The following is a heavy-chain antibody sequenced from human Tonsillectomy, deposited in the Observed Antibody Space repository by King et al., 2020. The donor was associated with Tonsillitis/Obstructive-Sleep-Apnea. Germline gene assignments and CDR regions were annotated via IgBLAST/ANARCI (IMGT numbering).Heavy chain of an antibody. CDR1: GFTFSSFA. Sequence: VQLVESGGGLGQPGGSLRLSCAASGFTFSSFAMSWVRQAPGKGLEWGSAISGSGGSTFYADSVKGRFTISRDNSKNTLNLQMNSLRAEDTAVYYCAKDRGHWTPYDYWGQGTLVTVSS. CDR2: ISGSGGST. CDR3: AKDRGHWTPYDY. V-gene: IGHV3-23*04. J-gene: IGHJ4*02. D-gene: IGHD3/OR15-3a*01.